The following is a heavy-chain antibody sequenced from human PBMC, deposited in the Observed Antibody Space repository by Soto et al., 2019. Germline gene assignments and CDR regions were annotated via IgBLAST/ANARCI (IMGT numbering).Heavy chain of an antibody. CDR1: GFTFGDYA. CDR3: TRDKWDWNYSYYYGMDV. Sequence: PGGSLRLSCTASGFTFGDYAMSWVRQAPGKGLEWVGFIRSKAYGGTTEYAASVKGRFTISRDDSKSIAYLQMNSLKTEDTAVYYCTRDKWDWNYSYYYGMDVWGQGTTVTVSS. J-gene: IGHJ6*02. V-gene: IGHV3-49*04. CDR2: IRSKAYGGTT. D-gene: IGHD1-1*01.